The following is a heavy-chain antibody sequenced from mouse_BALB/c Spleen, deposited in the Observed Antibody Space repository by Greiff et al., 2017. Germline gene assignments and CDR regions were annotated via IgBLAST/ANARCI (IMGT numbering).Heavy chain of an antibody. V-gene: IGHV5-6-4*01. CDR3: TRDSSGCLAY. D-gene: IGHD3-1*01. Sequence: EVMLVESGGGLVKPGGSLKLSCAASGFTFSSYTMSWVRQTPEKRLEWVATISSGGSYTYYPDSVKGRFTISRDNAKNTLYLQMSSLKSEDTAMYYCTRDSSGCLAYWGQGTLVTVSA. CDR1: GFTFSSYT. J-gene: IGHJ3*01. CDR2: ISSGGSYT.